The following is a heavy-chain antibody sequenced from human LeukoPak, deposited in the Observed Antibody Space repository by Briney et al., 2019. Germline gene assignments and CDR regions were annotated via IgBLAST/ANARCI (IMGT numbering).Heavy chain of an antibody. D-gene: IGHD6-19*01. CDR1: AFTFSSYA. CDR2: ISGSGGST. CDR3: AKSRARIAVAGTVYFQH. J-gene: IGHJ1*01. V-gene: IGHV3-23*01. Sequence: PGGSLRLSCAASAFTFSSYAMSWVRQAPGKGLEWASAISGSGGSTYYADSVKGRFTISRDNSKNTPYLQMNSLRAEDTAVYYCAKSRARIAVAGTVYFQHWGQGTLVTVSS.